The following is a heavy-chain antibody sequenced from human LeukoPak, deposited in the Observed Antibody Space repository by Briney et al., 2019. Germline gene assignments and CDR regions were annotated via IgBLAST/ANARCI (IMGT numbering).Heavy chain of an antibody. J-gene: IGHJ1*01. V-gene: IGHV4-30-2*01. CDR2: IYHSGST. CDR3: ARGPRFQH. CDR1: GGSISSGGYS. Sequence: SETLSLTCTVSGGSISSGGYSWSWIRQPPGKGLEWIGYIYHSGSTYYNPSLKSRVTISVDRSKNQFSLKLSSVTAADTAVYYCARGPRFQHWGQGTLVTVSS.